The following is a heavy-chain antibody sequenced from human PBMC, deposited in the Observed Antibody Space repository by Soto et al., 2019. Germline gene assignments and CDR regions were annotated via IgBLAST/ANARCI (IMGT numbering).Heavy chain of an antibody. CDR3: ARESIWVPAAHNWFDP. J-gene: IGHJ5*02. Sequence: QTLSLTCAISGASVSSNSAAWYWIRQSPSRGLEWLGRTYYRSKWYNGYAVGVKNRITINPDPSKSQFSLQLNSVTPEDTAVYYCARESIWVPAAHNWFDPLGQGTLVTVSA. CDR2: TYYRSKWYN. CDR1: GASVSSNSAA. V-gene: IGHV6-1*01. D-gene: IGHD2-2*01.